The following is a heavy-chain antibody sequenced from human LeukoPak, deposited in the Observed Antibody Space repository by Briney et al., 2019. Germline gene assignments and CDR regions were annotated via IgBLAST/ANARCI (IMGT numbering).Heavy chain of an antibody. CDR1: GFTFRSHW. D-gene: IGHD3-22*01. V-gene: IGHV3-7*01. Sequence: GSLSLSCAASGFTFRSHWMTWVRQAPGQGLEWVANIKTDGSEKFYMDALKGRFTISRDNAKSTMYLQMNSLRAEDTAVYYCARDQVVVHAPDAFDIWGQGTMVTVSS. CDR3: ARDQVVVHAPDAFDI. CDR2: IKTDGSEK. J-gene: IGHJ3*02.